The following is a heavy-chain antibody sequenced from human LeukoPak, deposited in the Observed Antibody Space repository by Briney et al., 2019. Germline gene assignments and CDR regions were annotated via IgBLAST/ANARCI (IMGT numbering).Heavy chain of an antibody. J-gene: IGHJ3*02. V-gene: IGHV1-18*01. Sequence: ASVKVSCKASGYTFTSYGISWVRQAPGQGLEWMGWISAYNGNTNYAQKLQGRVTITADTSTDTAYMELSSLRSEDTAVYYCATGFIVVVPAAMEWAFDIWGQGTMVTVSS. D-gene: IGHD2-2*01. CDR2: ISAYNGNT. CDR3: ATGFIVVVPAAMEWAFDI. CDR1: GYTFTSYG.